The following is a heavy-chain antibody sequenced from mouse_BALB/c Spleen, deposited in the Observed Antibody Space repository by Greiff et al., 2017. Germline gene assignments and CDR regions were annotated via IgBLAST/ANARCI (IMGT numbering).Heavy chain of an antibody. D-gene: IGHD2-3*01. CDR3: ARDDGTPAWFAY. CDR2: ISSGSSTI. Sequence: EVNVVESGGGLVQPGGSRKLSCAASGFTFSSFGMHWVRQAPEKGLEWVAYISSGSSTIYYADTVKGRFTISRDNPKNTLFLQMTSLRSEDTAMYYCARDDGTPAWFAYWGQGTLVTVSA. CDR1: GFTFSSFG. J-gene: IGHJ3*01. V-gene: IGHV5-17*02.